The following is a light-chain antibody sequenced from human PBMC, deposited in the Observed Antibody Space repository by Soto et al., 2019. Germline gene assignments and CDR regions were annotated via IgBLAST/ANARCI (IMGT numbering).Light chain of an antibody. CDR3: QQYHSLPTT. CDR2: GAS. J-gene: IGKJ3*01. CDR1: QSITTTY. V-gene: IGKV3-20*01. Sequence: EIVLTQSPGTLSLSPGERATLSCRASQSITTTYLAWYQQKPGQAPRLLIYGASNRATGIPDRFNGSGSGTDFTLTINRLEPEDFTVYYCQQYHSLPTTFGPGTKVDI.